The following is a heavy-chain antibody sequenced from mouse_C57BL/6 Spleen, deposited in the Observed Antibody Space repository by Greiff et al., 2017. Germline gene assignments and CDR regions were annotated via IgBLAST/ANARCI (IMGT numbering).Heavy chain of an antibody. CDR2: INPSNGCT. Sequence: VQLQQPGTELVKPGASVKLSCKASGYTFTSYWMHWVKQRPGQGLEWIGNINPSNGCTNYNEKFKSKATLTVDQSSSTAYMQLSSLTSGDSAVEYCARCHVSYSYDGDAYWGQGTLVTVSA. J-gene: IGHJ3*01. D-gene: IGHD2-12*01. CDR1: GYTFTSYW. CDR3: ARCHVSYSYDGDAY. V-gene: IGHV1-53*01.